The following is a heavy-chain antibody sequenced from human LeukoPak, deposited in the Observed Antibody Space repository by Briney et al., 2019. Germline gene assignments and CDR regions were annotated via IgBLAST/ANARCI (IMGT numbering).Heavy chain of an antibody. CDR3: AKPSRLYFDY. CDR1: GFTFSSYA. CDR2: ICGSGGST. V-gene: IGHV3-23*01. J-gene: IGHJ4*02. Sequence: GSLRLSCAASGFTFSSYAMSWGRQAPGEGLGWVSAICGSGGSTYYADSVKGRFTISRDNSKNTLYLQMNSLRAEDTAVYYCAKPSRLYFDYWGQGTLVTVSS.